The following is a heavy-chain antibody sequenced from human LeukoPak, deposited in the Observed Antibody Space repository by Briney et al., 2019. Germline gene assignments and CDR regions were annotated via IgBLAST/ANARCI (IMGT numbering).Heavy chain of an antibody. CDR2: ISSSSSYI. Sequence: PGRSLRLSCAASGFTFSSYSMNWVRQAPGKGLEWVSSISSSSSYIYYADSVKGRFTISRDNAKNSLYLQMNSLRAEDTAVYYCARDTPLVPAAIPYDYWGQGTLVTVSS. J-gene: IGHJ4*02. CDR3: ARDTPLVPAAIPYDY. D-gene: IGHD2-2*02. CDR1: GFTFSSYS. V-gene: IGHV3-21*01.